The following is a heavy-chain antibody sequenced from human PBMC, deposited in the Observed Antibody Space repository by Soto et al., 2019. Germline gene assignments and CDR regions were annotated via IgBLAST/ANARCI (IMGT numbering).Heavy chain of an antibody. Sequence: SLRLSCVASVFTFHTYALAWVREAPGRGVESVPAIGGSGASKYVADCVKRRFTISRDTSNIALYLQMNSLRAEDTAAYYCPKTPGVITVNTYFDHWGQGPPVTVSS. J-gene: IGHJ4*02. CDR2: IGGSGASK. V-gene: IGHV3-23*01. CDR3: PKTPGVITVNTYFDH. CDR1: VFTFHTYA. D-gene: IGHD7-27*01.